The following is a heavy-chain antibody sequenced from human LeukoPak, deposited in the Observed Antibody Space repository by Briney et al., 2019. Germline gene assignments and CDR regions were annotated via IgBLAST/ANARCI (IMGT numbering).Heavy chain of an antibody. CDR2: IYYSGST. CDR3: AREGRPYYDFWSGYNTSVDY. CDR1: GGSISSGDYY. V-gene: IGHV4-30-4*01. Sequence: SETLSLTCTVSGGSISSGDYYWSWIRQPPGKGLEWIGYIYYSGSTYYNPSLKSRVTISVDTSKNQFSLKLSCVTAADTAVYYCAREGRPYYDFWSGYNTSVDYWGQGTLVTVSS. J-gene: IGHJ4*02. D-gene: IGHD3-3*01.